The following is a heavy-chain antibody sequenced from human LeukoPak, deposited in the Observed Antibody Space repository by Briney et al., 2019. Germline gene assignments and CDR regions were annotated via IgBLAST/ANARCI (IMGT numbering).Heavy chain of an antibody. J-gene: IGHJ4*02. D-gene: IGHD3-3*01. CDR2: MNPNSGNT. CDR1: GYTFTSYD. CDR3: ARTGKGYYDFWSGYYTGGGVDY. V-gene: IGHV1-8*01. Sequence: ASVKVSCTASGYTFTSYDINWVRQATGQGLEWMGWMNPNSGNTGYAQKFQGRVTMTRNTSISTAYMELSSLRSEDTAVYYCARTGKGYYDFWSGYYTGGGVDYWGQGTLVTVSS.